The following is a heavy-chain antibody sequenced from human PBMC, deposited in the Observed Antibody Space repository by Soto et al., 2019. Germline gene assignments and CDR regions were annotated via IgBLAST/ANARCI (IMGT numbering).Heavy chain of an antibody. CDR3: ARDQLYYNDISGRPLNAFDV. CDR2: IGIGSSTK. V-gene: IGHV3-48*01. Sequence: PGGSLRLSCVASGFTFRNYGMIWVRQAPGKGLEWVSYIGIGSSTKYYADSVKGRFTISRDNAKNSLYLQMNSLRAEDTAVYYCARDQLYYNDISGRPLNAFDVWGQGTLVTVSS. D-gene: IGHD3-22*01. J-gene: IGHJ4*02. CDR1: GFTFRNYG.